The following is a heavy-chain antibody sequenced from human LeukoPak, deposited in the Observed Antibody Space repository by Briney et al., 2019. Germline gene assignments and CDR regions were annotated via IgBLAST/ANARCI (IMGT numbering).Heavy chain of an antibody. CDR3: ARVQRAAGYYYYYMDV. V-gene: IGHV3-23*01. CDR2: ICGRDDRT. J-gene: IGHJ6*03. CDR1: GFTLTGHT. D-gene: IGHD6-13*01. Sequence: GGSLRLSCAASGFTLTGHTMTWLRQAPGKGLEWVSIICGRDDRTYYADFVEGRFTISRDNAKNSLYLQMNSLRAEDTAVYYCARVQRAAGYYYYYMDVWGKGTTVTVSS.